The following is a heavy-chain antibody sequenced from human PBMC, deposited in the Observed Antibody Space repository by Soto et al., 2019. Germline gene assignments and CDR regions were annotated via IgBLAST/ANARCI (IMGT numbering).Heavy chain of an antibody. Sequence: EVQLVESGGGLVKPGGSLRLSCAASGFTFSSYSMNWVRQAPGKGLEWVSSISSSSSYIYYADSVKGRFTISRDNAKNSLYLQMNSLRAEDTAVYYCARDKSGILFRARHWLDPWGQGTLVTVYS. CDR1: GFTFSSYS. CDR2: ISSSSSYI. V-gene: IGHV3-21*01. J-gene: IGHJ5*02. D-gene: IGHD5-12*01. CDR3: ARDKSGILFRARHWLDP.